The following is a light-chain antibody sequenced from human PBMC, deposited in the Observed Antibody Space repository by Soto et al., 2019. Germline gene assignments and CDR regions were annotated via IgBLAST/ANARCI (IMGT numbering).Light chain of an antibody. CDR2: YDS. CDR1: NIGSKS. CDR3: QVGDSSTDHVV. Sequence: SSELTQPPSVSVAPGKTARITCGGNNIGSKSVHWYQQRPGQAPVLVIYYDSDRPSGIPERFSGSNSGNTATLTISRVEAGDEADYYCQVGDSSTDHVVFGGGTKLTVL. J-gene: IGLJ2*01. V-gene: IGLV3-21*04.